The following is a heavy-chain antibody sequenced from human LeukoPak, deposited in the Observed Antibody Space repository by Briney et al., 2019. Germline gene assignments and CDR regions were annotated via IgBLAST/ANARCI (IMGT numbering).Heavy chain of an antibody. CDR1: GFTFSSYS. CDR3: ARVLGYYGSGHAFDI. J-gene: IGHJ3*02. Sequence: GGSLRLSCAASGFTFSSYSMNWVRQAPGKGLEWVSYISSSSSTIYYADSVKGRFTISRDNAKNSLYLQMNSLRAEDTAVYYCARVLGYYGSGHAFDIWGQGTMVTVSS. V-gene: IGHV3-48*01. D-gene: IGHD3-10*01. CDR2: ISSSSSTI.